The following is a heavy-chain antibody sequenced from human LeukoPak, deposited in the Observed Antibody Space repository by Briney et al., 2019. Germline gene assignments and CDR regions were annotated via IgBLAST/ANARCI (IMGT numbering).Heavy chain of an antibody. CDR3: ARLVSIAAPDVDY. CDR1: GGSFSGYY. D-gene: IGHD6-6*01. CDR2: INRSGST. Sequence: SETLSLTCAVYGGSFSGYYWSWIRQPPGKGLEWIGEINRSGSTNYNPSLKSRVTISVDTSKNQFSLKLSSVTAADTAVYYCARLVSIAAPDVDYWGQGTLVTVSS. V-gene: IGHV4-34*01. J-gene: IGHJ4*02.